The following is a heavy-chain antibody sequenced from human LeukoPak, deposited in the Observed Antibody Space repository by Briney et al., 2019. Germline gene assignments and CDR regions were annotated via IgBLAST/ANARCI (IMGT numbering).Heavy chain of an antibody. Sequence: PGGSLRLSCAASGFTFSSYAMSWVRQAPGKGLEWVSAISGSGGSTYYADSVKGRFTISRDNSKNTLYLQMNSLRAEDTAVYYCAKDRVLRYFDWFPRLELDYWGQGTLVTLSS. V-gene: IGHV3-23*01. D-gene: IGHD3-9*01. CDR2: ISGSGGST. J-gene: IGHJ4*02. CDR1: GFTFSSYA. CDR3: AKDRVLRYFDWFPRLELDY.